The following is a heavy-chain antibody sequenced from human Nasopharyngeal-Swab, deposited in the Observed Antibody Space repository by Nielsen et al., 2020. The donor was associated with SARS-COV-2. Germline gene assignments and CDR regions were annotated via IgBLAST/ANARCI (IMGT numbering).Heavy chain of an antibody. CDR3: AIGGGGSYYCGMDV. CDR2: IYYSGST. Sequence: WSRQCPGKGLEWIGYIYYSGSTNYNPSLKSRVTISVDTSKNQFSLKLSSVTAADTAVYYCAIGGGGSYYCGMDVWGQGTTVTVSS. J-gene: IGHJ6*02. D-gene: IGHD3-16*01. V-gene: IGHV4-59*01.